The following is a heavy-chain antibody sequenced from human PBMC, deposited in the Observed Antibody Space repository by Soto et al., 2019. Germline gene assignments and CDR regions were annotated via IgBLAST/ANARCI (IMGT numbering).Heavy chain of an antibody. J-gene: IGHJ4*01. CDR2: IRSNTAIT. V-gene: IGHV3-23*01. Sequence: PGGSLRLSCVASGFSFNPYVMAWVRQAPGKGLEWVSAIRSNTAITHYPDSMRGRFTISRVNAENTLYMQMNSLIAEDTAVYYWAKDMQWLRKAEDYFGYWGHGTLVTDPS. CDR1: GFSFNPYV. CDR3: AKDMQWLRKAEDYFGY. D-gene: IGHD5-12*01.